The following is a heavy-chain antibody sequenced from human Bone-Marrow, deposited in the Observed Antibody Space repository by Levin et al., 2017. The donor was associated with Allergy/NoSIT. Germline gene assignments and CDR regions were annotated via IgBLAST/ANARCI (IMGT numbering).Heavy chain of an antibody. J-gene: IGHJ3*02. CDR3: TTEAFDI. CDR2: FDPEDGET. V-gene: IGHV1-24*01. Sequence: GESLKISCKVSGYSVTQLAIHWVRQAPGKGLEWMGHFDPEDGETTYAPKLQGRITITEDTSTDTAYMELTSLTSDDTAIYYCTTEAFDIWGQGTMIIVS. CDR1: GYSVTQLA.